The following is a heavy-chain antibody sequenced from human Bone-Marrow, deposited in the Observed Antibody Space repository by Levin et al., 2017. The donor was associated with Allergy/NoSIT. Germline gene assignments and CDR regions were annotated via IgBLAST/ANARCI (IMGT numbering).Heavy chain of an antibody. V-gene: IGHV3-48*02. CDR2: ISSASVTI. CDR1: GFTFSRKT. Sequence: SCAASGFTFSRKTMHWVRQAPGKGLEWLSSISSASVTIFYADAVQGRFTISRDNAMNALYLQMNSLKDEDTAVYFCARDRRISSGYYSDAFDLWGQGTMVTVSS. J-gene: IGHJ3*01. CDR3: ARDRRISSGYYSDAFDL. D-gene: IGHD3-22*01.